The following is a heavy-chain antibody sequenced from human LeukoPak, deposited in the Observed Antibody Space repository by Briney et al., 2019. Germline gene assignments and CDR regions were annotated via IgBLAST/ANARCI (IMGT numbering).Heavy chain of an antibody. Sequence: SETLSLTCTVSGYSIGSGYYWGWVRQSPGKGLEWIAGIYHSGSSYCNPSLKSRVTISVDTSKNQFSLRLSSVTAADTAMYYCARDTIDYGVWWGQGTLVAVSS. CDR3: ARDTIDYGVW. CDR1: GYSIGSGYY. CDR2: IYHSGSS. D-gene: IGHD4-17*01. V-gene: IGHV4-38-2*02. J-gene: IGHJ4*02.